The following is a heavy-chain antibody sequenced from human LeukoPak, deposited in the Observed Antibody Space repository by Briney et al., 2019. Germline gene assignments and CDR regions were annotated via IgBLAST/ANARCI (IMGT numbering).Heavy chain of an antibody. CDR2: INTYNGNT. CDR3: ARDPHEFSSGWSHFEY. J-gene: IGHJ4*02. Sequence: ASVKVSCKASGYTFTSYGISWVRQAPGQGLEWMGWINTYNGNTNYAQKLQGRVTMTTDTSTSTADMELRSLRSDDTAVYYCARDPHEFSSGWSHFEYWGQGTLVTVSS. D-gene: IGHD6-19*01. V-gene: IGHV1-18*01. CDR1: GYTFTSYG.